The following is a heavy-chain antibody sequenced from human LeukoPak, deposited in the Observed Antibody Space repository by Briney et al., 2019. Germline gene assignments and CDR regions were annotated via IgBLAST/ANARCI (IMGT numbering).Heavy chain of an antibody. J-gene: IGHJ4*02. CDR2: ISYDGSNK. V-gene: IGHV3-30-3*01. Sequence: GGSLRLSCAASGFTFGSYAMHWVRQAPGKGLEWVAVISYDGSNKYYADSVKGRFTISRDNSKNTLYLQMNSLRAEDTAVYYCARDPSRIAVAGTFGYWGQGTLVTVSS. CDR1: GFTFGSYA. CDR3: ARDPSRIAVAGTFGY. D-gene: IGHD6-19*01.